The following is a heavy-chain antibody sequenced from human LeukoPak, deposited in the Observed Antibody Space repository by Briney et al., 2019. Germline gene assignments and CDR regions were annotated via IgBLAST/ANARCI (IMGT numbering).Heavy chain of an antibody. D-gene: IGHD2-2*01. CDR3: ARGRTNIVVVPAANWFDP. Sequence: PSETLSLTCAIYGGSFSGYYWSWIRQPPGKGLEWIGEINHSGSTNYNPSLKSRVTISVDTSKNQFSLKLSSVTAADTAVYYCARGRTNIVVVPAANWFDPWGQGTLVTVSS. V-gene: IGHV4-34*01. CDR2: INHSGST. J-gene: IGHJ5*02. CDR1: GGSFSGYY.